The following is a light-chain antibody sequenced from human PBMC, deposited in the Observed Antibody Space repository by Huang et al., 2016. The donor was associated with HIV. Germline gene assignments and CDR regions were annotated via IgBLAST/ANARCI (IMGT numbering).Light chain of an antibody. Sequence: EIVLTQSPGTLSLSPGERATLSCRASQSVSAGYLAWYQQKPGQAPSLLIYGASSRATGSPDKFSGSGSGTDFTLTISRLEPEECAVYYCQHYGSSPQTFGQGTKVEIK. CDR1: QSVSAGY. J-gene: IGKJ1*01. CDR2: GAS. CDR3: QHYGSSPQT. V-gene: IGKV3-20*01.